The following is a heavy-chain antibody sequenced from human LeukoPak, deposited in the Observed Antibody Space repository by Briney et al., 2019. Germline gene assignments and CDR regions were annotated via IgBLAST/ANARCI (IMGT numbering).Heavy chain of an antibody. V-gene: IGHV3-21*01. J-gene: IGHJ4*02. CDR3: AMERDMEPFDY. Sequence: GGSLRLSCAASGFTFSSYSMNWARQAPGKGLEWVSSISSSSSYIYYADSVKGRFTISRDNAKNSLYLQMNSLRAEDTAVYYCAMERDMEPFDYWGQGTLVTVSS. CDR1: GFTFSSYS. CDR2: ISSSSSYI. D-gene: IGHD1-1*01.